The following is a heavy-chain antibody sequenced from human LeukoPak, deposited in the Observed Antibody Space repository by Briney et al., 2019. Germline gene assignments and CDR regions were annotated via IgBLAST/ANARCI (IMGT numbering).Heavy chain of an antibody. V-gene: IGHV3-33*06. CDR2: IWYDGSNK. D-gene: IGHD3-3*01. Sequence: GGSLRLSCAASGFTFSSYAMNWVRQAPGKGLEWVAHIWYDGSNKYYADSVKGRFVISRDNSNNTLYLQMNSLGAEDTAVYFCAKADFYTALDIWGQGTIVAVSS. CDR3: AKADFYTALDI. J-gene: IGHJ3*02. CDR1: GFTFSSYA.